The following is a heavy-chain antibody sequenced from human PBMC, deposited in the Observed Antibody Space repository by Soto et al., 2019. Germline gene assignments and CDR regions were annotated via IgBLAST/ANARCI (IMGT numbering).Heavy chain of an antibody. CDR1: GFTFSSYG. CDR2: ISYDGSNK. D-gene: IGHD3-3*01. J-gene: IGHJ4*02. CDR3: ANDRLGSAGGVVPHVDY. V-gene: IGHV3-30*18. Sequence: QVQLVESGGGVVQPGRSLRLSCAASGFTFSSYGMHWVRQAPGKGLEWVAVISYDGSNKYYADSVKGRFTISRDNSKNTLYLQMNSLRAEDTAVYYCANDRLGSAGGVVPHVDYWGQGTLVTVSS.